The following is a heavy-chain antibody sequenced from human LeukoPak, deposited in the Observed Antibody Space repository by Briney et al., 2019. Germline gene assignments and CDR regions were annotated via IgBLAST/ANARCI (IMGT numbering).Heavy chain of an antibody. V-gene: IGHV3-21*01. CDR3: ATSPPGGPIDN. Sequence: GGSLRLSCAASGFILSAYEMNWVRQALGQGLEWVSVISRESRNIFYADSVKGRFTDSRDNARSSLYLQMNSLRAEDTAVYYCATSPPGGPIDNWGQGTLVTVSS. CDR2: ISRESRNI. J-gene: IGHJ4*02. D-gene: IGHD3-16*01. CDR1: GFILSAYE.